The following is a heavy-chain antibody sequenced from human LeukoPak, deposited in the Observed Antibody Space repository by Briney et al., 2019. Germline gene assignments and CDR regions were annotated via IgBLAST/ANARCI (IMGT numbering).Heavy chain of an antibody. CDR1: GGSISSGDYY. Sequence: SETLSLTCTVSGGSISSGDYYWSWIRQPPGKGLEWIGYIYYSGSTYYNPSLKSRVTISVDTSKNQFSLKLSSVTAADTAVYYCAREGYGSGGSCYSNWFDPWGQGTLVTVSS. V-gene: IGHV4-30-4*01. CDR3: AREGYGSGGSCYSNWFDP. CDR2: IYYSGST. D-gene: IGHD2-15*01. J-gene: IGHJ5*02.